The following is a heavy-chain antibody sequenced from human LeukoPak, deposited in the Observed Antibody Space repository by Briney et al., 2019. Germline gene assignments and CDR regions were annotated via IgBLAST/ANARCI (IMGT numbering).Heavy chain of an antibody. Sequence: ASVKVSCKASGYTFTGYYMHWVRQAPGQGLEWMGWINPNSGGTNYAQKFQGRVTMTRDMSTSTVYMELSSLRSEDTAVYYCARGKSWIQRYFDYWGQGTLVTVSS. CDR3: ARGKSWIQRYFDY. J-gene: IGHJ4*02. CDR2: INPNSGGT. D-gene: IGHD5-18*01. V-gene: IGHV1-2*02. CDR1: GYTFTGYY.